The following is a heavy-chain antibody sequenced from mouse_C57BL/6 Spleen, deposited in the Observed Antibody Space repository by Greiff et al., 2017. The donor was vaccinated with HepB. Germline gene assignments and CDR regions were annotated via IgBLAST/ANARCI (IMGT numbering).Heavy chain of an antibody. D-gene: IGHD2-5*01. Sequence: EVQGVESGGDLVKPGGSLKLSCAASGFTFSSYGMSWVRQTPDKRLEWVATISSGGSYTYYPDSVKGRFTISRDNAKNTLYLQMSSLKSEDTAMYYCARHYSNYDAMDYWGQGTSVTVSS. CDR3: ARHYSNYDAMDY. V-gene: IGHV5-6*01. CDR1: GFTFSSYG. J-gene: IGHJ4*01. CDR2: ISSGGSYT.